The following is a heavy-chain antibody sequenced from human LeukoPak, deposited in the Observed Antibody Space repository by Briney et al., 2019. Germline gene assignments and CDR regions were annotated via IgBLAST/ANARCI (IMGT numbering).Heavy chain of an antibody. D-gene: IGHD5-24*01. Sequence: GGSLRLSCVATGFTFSSNVLNWVRQAPGKGLEWVSVSGTYGRTQYADSVKGRFTISRDSSKNTLYLQINSLRVEDTAVYYCARGMDGYGPDAFDIWGQGTMVTVSS. CDR2: SGTYGRT. V-gene: IGHV3-23*01. J-gene: IGHJ3*02. CDR1: GFTFSSNV. CDR3: ARGMDGYGPDAFDI.